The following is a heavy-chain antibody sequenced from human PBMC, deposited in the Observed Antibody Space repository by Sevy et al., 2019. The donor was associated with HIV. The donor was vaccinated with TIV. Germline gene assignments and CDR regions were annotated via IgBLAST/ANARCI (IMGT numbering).Heavy chain of an antibody. Sequence: GGSLRLSCAVSGFTLSSYSMNWARQAPGEGLEWVAIIWYDGKNALYADSVKGRFTISRDNSKNTLYLQMNSLRAEDTAVYYCARDLEEWELRYLGYWGQGTLVTVSS. CDR3: ARDLEEWELRYLGY. J-gene: IGHJ4*02. D-gene: IGHD1-26*01. CDR2: IWYDGKNA. V-gene: IGHV3-33*08. CDR1: GFTLSSYS.